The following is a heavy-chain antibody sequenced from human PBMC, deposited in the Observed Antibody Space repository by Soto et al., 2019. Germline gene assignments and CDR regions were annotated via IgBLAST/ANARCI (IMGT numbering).Heavy chain of an antibody. V-gene: IGHV1-2*04. J-gene: IGHJ6*02. D-gene: IGHD2-8*01. Sequence: ASVKVSCKASGYSFTDYHIHWVRQAPGQGLEWLGRINPKSGGTSTAQKFQGWVTMTTDTSISTASMELTRLTSDDTAIYYCARGASTDCSNGVCSFFYNHDMDVWGQGTTVTVAS. CDR3: ARGASTDCSNGVCSFFYNHDMDV. CDR2: INPKSGGT. CDR1: GYSFTDYH.